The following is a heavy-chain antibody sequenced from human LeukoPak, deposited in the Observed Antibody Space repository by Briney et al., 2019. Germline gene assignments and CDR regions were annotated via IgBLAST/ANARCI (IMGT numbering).Heavy chain of an antibody. D-gene: IGHD3-3*01. CDR1: GYTFTSYY. J-gene: IGHJ4*02. CDR3: ARTYSYYDFWSGSAGYYFDY. V-gene: IGHV1-46*01. CDR2: INPSGGST. Sequence: GASVKVSCKASGYTFTSYYMHWVRQAPGQGLEWMGIINPSGGSTSYAQKFQGRVTMTRDTSTSTVYMELSSLRSEDTAVYYCARTYSYYDFWSGSAGYYFDYWGQGTWSPSPQ.